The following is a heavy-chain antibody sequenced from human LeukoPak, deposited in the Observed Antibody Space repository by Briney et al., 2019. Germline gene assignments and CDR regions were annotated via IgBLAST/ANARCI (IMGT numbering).Heavy chain of an antibody. CDR2: IYSGGDT. CDR3: AREQQLVRYFDY. Sequence: GGSLRLSCAASGFTVNSNYMSWVRQAPGKGLEWVSVIYSGGDTYYTDSVKGRFTISRDNAKNSLYLQMNSLRAEDTAVYYCAREQQLVRYFDYWGQGTLVTVSS. J-gene: IGHJ4*02. D-gene: IGHD6-13*01. V-gene: IGHV3-66*01. CDR1: GFTVNSNY.